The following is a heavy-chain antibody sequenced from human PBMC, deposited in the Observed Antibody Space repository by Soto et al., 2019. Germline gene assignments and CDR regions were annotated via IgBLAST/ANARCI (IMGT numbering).Heavy chain of an antibody. Sequence: PGGSLRLSCAASGFTFSASAMHWVRQASGKGLEWVGRIRSNGRTAYAASMQGRFTISRDDSKKTAYLQLNSLKTDDTAVYYCARLDCSGRSCYPYYFEHWGQGALVTVSS. CDR3: ARLDCSGRSCYPYYFEH. D-gene: IGHD2-15*01. V-gene: IGHV3-73*01. J-gene: IGHJ4*02. CDR1: GFTFSASA. CDR2: IRSNGRT.